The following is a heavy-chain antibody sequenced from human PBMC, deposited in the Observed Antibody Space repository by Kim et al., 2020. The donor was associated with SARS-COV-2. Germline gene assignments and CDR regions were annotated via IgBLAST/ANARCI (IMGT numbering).Heavy chain of an antibody. D-gene: IGHD6-13*01. CDR3: VGSNSWNWFDP. Sequence: GGSLRLSCVASGFTFSNYWMHWVRQAPGEGLVWVSRTNGDGSTTNYADSVKGRFTSSRDNAKNTLYLQMSSLRAEDTAVYYCVGSNSWNWFDPWGRGTLV. CDR1: GFTFSNYW. J-gene: IGHJ5*02. V-gene: IGHV3-74*01. CDR2: TNGDGSTT.